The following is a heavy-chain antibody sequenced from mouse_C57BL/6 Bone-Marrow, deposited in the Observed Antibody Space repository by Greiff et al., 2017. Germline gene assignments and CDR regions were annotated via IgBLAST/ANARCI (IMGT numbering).Heavy chain of an antibody. CDR3: ARWLLRGLFDY. Sequence: QVQLQQFGAELVKLGASVKLSCKASGYTFTSYWMHWVKQRLGRGLVWIGRIDPNSGGTKYNEKFKSKATLTVDKPSSTAYMQLSSLTSEDSAVYYCARWLLRGLFDYWGQGTTLTVSS. D-gene: IGHD2-3*01. V-gene: IGHV1-72*01. CDR1: GYTFTSYW. CDR2: IDPNSGGT. J-gene: IGHJ2*01.